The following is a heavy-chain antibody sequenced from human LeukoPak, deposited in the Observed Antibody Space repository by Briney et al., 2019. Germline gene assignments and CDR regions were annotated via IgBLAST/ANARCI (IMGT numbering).Heavy chain of an antibody. CDR3: ARQADYNLLTGYYKGHLDY. J-gene: IGHJ4*02. Sequence: PGESLKISCKASGYRFTTYWIAWVRQMPGKGLEWMGIIYPDDSDTRYSPSFRGQVTISADKSISTAYLQWSSLRAPDTAVYYCARQADYNLLTGYYKGHLDYWGQGTLVTVSS. D-gene: IGHD3-9*01. CDR1: GYRFTTYW. V-gene: IGHV5-51*01. CDR2: IYPDDSDT.